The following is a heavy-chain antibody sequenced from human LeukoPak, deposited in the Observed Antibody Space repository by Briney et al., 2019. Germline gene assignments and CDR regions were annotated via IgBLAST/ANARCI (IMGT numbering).Heavy chain of an antibody. CDR2: ISSSSYYI. CDR3: ARLGYCSGGSCYAGAFDI. Sequence: PGGSMRLSCAASGFTLSSYSMNWVRQAPGKGLEWVSSISSSSYYIFYADSVEGRFTISRDNAKNSLFLQMNSLRAEDTAVYYCARLGYCSGGSCYAGAFDIWGQGTMVTVSS. D-gene: IGHD2-15*01. V-gene: IGHV3-21*01. CDR1: GFTLSSYS. J-gene: IGHJ3*02.